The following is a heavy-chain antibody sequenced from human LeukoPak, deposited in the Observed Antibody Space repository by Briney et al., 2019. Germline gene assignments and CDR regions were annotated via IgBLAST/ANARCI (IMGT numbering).Heavy chain of an antibody. CDR3: ARVLYKLISLSFDY. J-gene: IGHJ4*02. Sequence: GASVKVSCKASGYTFTGYYMHCVRQAPGQGLEWMGRINPNSGGTNYAQKFQGRVTMTRDTSISTAYMELSRLRSDDTAVYYCARVLYKLISLSFDYWGQGTLVTVSS. CDR1: GYTFTGYY. CDR2: INPNSGGT. V-gene: IGHV1-2*06. D-gene: IGHD1-14*01.